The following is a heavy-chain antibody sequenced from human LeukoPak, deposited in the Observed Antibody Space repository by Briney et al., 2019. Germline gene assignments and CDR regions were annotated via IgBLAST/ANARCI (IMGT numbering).Heavy chain of an antibody. CDR2: FYYSGST. J-gene: IGHJ3*02. CDR3: ARVPYAPVPDI. Sequence: PSETLSLTCAVSGGSISSSNWWSWVRQPPGKGLEWIGNFYYSGSTNYNPSLKSRVTISVDTSKNQFSLKLSSVTAADTAVYYCARVPYAPVPDIWGQGTMVTVSS. D-gene: IGHD4-17*01. V-gene: IGHV4-4*02. CDR1: GGSISSSNW.